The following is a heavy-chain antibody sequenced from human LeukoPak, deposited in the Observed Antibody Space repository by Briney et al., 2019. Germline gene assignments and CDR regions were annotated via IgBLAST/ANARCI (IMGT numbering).Heavy chain of an antibody. CDR2: IKPDGSEK. V-gene: IGHV3-7*01. CDR1: GFTFSNYW. CDR3: ARDRIVVPAAIYFDY. D-gene: IGHD2-2*02. J-gene: IGHJ4*02. Sequence: GGSLRLSCEASGFTFSNYWRSGVRQAPGKGLEGVANIKPDGSEKYYVDSVRGRFTISRDNAENSLYLQMNSPRAEDTAVYYCARDRIVVPAAIYFDYWGQGILVTVS.